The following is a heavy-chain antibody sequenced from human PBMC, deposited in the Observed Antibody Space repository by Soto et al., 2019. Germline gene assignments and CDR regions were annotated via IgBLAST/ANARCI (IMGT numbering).Heavy chain of an antibody. CDR3: ARHLGVLTGYVYYYYCMDV. J-gene: IGHJ6*02. CDR2: IYPGDSDT. V-gene: IGHV5-51*01. CDR1: GYSFTSYW. Sequence: GESLKISCKGSGYSFTSYWIGWVRQMHGKGLEWMGIIYPGDSDTRYSPSFQGQVTISADKSISTAYLQWSSLKASDTAMYYFARHLGVLTGYVYYYYCMDVWGQGTTVTVSS. D-gene: IGHD3-9*01.